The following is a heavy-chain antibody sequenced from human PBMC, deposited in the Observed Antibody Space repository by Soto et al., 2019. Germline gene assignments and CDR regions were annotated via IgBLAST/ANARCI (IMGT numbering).Heavy chain of an antibody. V-gene: IGHV1-8*01. CDR1: GYTFTSYD. CDR3: ARRGYSSSWYYYYYYAMDV. D-gene: IGHD6-13*01. CDR2: MNPNSGNT. J-gene: IGHJ6*02. Sequence: QVQLVQSGAEVKKPGASVKVSCKASGYTFTSYDINWVRQATGQGLEWMGWMNPNSGNTGYAQKFQGRVTMTRNTSISTAYRELSSLRSEDTAVYYCARRGYSSSWYYYYYYAMDVWGQGTTVTVSS.